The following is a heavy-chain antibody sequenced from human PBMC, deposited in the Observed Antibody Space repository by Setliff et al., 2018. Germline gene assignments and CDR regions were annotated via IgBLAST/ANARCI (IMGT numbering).Heavy chain of an antibody. Sequence: PSETLSLTCTVSDVSISGYYWSWIRQPPGKGLEWIGYIHSSGRSNYNPSLKSRVTTSIDTSKNQFSLSSLMSEDTAVYYCATTLEGCGDDCWTIKHWGQGTLVTVSS. CDR3: ATTLEGCGDDCWTIKH. CDR1: DVSISGYY. D-gene: IGHD2-21*02. V-gene: IGHV4-4*08. J-gene: IGHJ1*01. CDR2: IHSSGRS.